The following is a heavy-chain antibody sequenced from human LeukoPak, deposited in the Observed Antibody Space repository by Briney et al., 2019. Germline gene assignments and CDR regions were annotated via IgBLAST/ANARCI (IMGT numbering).Heavy chain of an antibody. D-gene: IGHD6-19*01. CDR3: SRGSGWLSVY. V-gene: IGHV3-49*03. Sequence: GGSPRLSCTASGFTFGDYLMSWFRQAPGKGLEWIGFISGGTTEYAASVKGRFTISRDDSTSIAYLQMNSLTTEVTAVYYCSRGSGWLSVYWGQGTLVTVSS. J-gene: IGHJ4*02. CDR1: GFTFGDYL. CDR2: ISGGTT.